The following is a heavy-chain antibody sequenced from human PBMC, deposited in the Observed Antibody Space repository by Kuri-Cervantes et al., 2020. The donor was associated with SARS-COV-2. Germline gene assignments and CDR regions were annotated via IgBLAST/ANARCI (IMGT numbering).Heavy chain of an antibody. CDR2: IYHSGST. D-gene: IGHD2-2*01. Sequence: LRLSCTVSGGSISSSSYSWSWIRQPPGKGLEWIGYIYHSGSTYYNPSLKSRVTISVDRSKNQFSLKLSSVTAADTAVYYCARGPSPGYCSSTSCYPREYYFDYWGQGTLVTVSS. CDR1: GGSISSSSYS. CDR3: ARGPSPGYCSSTSCYPREYYFDY. V-gene: IGHV4-30-2*01. J-gene: IGHJ4*02.